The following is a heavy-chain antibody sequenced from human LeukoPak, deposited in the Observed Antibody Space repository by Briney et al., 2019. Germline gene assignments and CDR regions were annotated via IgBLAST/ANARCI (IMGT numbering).Heavy chain of an antibody. CDR3: ANFPTMVTKLGAFPQYYFDY. CDR1: GGSIRSYY. CDR2: IYYSGST. Sequence: KPSETLSLTCTVSGGSIRSYYWSWIRQPPGKGLEWIGYIYYSGSTNYNPSLKSRVTISVDTSKNQFSLKLSSVTAADTAVYYCANFPTMVTKLGAFPQYYFDYWGQGTLVTVSS. J-gene: IGHJ4*02. V-gene: IGHV4-59*01. D-gene: IGHD4-17*01.